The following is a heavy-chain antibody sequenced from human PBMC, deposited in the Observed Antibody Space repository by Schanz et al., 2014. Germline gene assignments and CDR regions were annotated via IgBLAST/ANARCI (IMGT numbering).Heavy chain of an antibody. CDR2: IKKDGSEK. J-gene: IGHJ3*02. V-gene: IGHV3-7*03. CDR1: GFMFSSYG. CDR3: AKGRFGELSAFDI. D-gene: IGHD3-10*01. Sequence: EVKLLESGGTLVRPGRSLRLSCAASGFMFSSYGMHWVRQAPGKGLEWVANIKKDGSEKYYVDSVKGRFTISRDNTKNSLFLQLNSLRADDTAVYYCAKGRFGELSAFDIWGQGTMVTVSS.